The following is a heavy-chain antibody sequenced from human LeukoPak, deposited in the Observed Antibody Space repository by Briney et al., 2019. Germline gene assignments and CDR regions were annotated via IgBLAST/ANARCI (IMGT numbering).Heavy chain of an antibody. Sequence: SETLSLTCAVYGGSFSGYYWSWIRQPPGKGLEWIGEINHIGSTNYNPSLKSRVTISVDTSKNQFSLKLSSVTAADTAVYYCARGGYYDSSGYYELDYWGQGTLVTVSS. CDR1: GGSFSGYY. D-gene: IGHD3-22*01. CDR2: INHIGST. V-gene: IGHV4-34*01. CDR3: ARGGYYDSSGYYELDY. J-gene: IGHJ4*02.